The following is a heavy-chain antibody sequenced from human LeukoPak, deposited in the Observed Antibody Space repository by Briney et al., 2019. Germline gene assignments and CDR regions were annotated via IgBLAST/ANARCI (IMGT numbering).Heavy chain of an antibody. CDR2: ISSDGRIT. CDR3: ARLSGWYWFDN. D-gene: IGHD6-19*01. J-gene: IGHJ4*02. V-gene: IGHV3-64*01. Sequence: PGGSLRLSCAASGCTFRSYAMQWVRQAPGKGLEYVSAISSDGRITHYANSVKGRFTISRDNSKSILYLQMGSLRVDDMAMYYCARLSGWYWFDNSGQGNLVTVSS. CDR1: GCTFRSYA.